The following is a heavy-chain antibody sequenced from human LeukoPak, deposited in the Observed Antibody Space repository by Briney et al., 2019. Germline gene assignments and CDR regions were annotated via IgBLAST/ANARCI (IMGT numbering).Heavy chain of an antibody. Sequence: GGSLRLSCAASGFTVSSNYMSWVRQAPGKGLEWVSVIYSGGSTYYADSVKGRFTISRDNSKNTLYLQMNSLRAEDTAVYYCAKVLYSYGYSQARIMPSWVDYWGQGTLVTVSS. V-gene: IGHV3-66*02. J-gene: IGHJ4*02. D-gene: IGHD5-18*01. CDR1: GFTVSSNY. CDR2: IYSGGST. CDR3: AKVLYSYGYSQARIMPSWVDY.